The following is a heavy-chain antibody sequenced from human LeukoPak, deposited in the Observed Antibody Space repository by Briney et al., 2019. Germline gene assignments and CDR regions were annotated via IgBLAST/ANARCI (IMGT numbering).Heavy chain of an antibody. CDR1: GGPISSSSYY. CDR3: ARGLEDFDWLFRYYFDY. Sequence: PSETLSLTCTVSGGPISSSSYYWGWIRQPPGKGLEWIGSIYYSGSTYYNPSLKSRVTISVDTSKNQFSLKLSSVTAADTAVYYCARGLEDFDWLFRYYFDYWGQGTLVTVSS. CDR2: IYYSGST. D-gene: IGHD3-9*01. J-gene: IGHJ4*02. V-gene: IGHV4-39*07.